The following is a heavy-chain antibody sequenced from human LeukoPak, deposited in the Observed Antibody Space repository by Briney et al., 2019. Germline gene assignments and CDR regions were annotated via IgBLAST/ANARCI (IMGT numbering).Heavy chain of an antibody. CDR1: GFTFSSYA. V-gene: IGHV3-23*01. D-gene: IGHD3-16*01. Sequence: GGSLRRYCAASGFTFSSYAMSWVRQAPGKGLEWVSAISGSGGSTYYADSVKGRFTISRDNSKNTLYLQMNSLRAEDTAAYYCAHGGSPYFNYWGQGTLVTVSS. CDR3: AHGGSPYFNY. J-gene: IGHJ4*02. CDR2: ISGSGGST.